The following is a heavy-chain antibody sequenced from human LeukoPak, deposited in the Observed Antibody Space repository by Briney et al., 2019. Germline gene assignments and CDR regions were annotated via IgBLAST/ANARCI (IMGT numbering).Heavy chain of an antibody. Sequence: PSETLSLTCAVYGGSFSGYYWGWIRQPPGKGLEWIGNIYHSGSTYYNPSLRSRVTISIDTSKNQFSLKLSSVTAADTAVYYCAREWDNWNAGAFDIWGQGTMVTVSS. CDR3: AREWDNWNAGAFDI. CDR2: IYHSGST. V-gene: IGHV4-34*01. D-gene: IGHD1-20*01. CDR1: GGSFSGYY. J-gene: IGHJ3*02.